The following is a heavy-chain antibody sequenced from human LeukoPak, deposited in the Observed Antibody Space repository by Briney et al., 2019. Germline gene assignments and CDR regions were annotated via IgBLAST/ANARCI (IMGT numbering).Heavy chain of an antibody. CDR3: ARWVIRADVFDI. CDR2: ISAYTENT. J-gene: IGHJ3*02. D-gene: IGHD3-16*02. CDR1: GYTFTSYG. V-gene: IGHV1-18*01. Sequence: GASVKVSCKASGYTFTSYGISWVRQAPGQGLEWMGWISAYTENTNYAQNFQGRVIMTTDTSTTTAYMELRSLRSDDTAVYYCARWVIRADVFDIWGQGTMVTVSS.